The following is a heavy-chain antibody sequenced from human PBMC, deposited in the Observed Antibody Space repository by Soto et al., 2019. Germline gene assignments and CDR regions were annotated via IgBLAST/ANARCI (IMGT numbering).Heavy chain of an antibody. CDR1: GFTFKESA. CDR2: ISDTGAST. J-gene: IGHJ4*02. CDR3: AKGRGSGWAWYFDN. V-gene: IGHV3-23*01. Sequence: PGGSLRLSCEASGFTFKESAMNWVRQAPGKGLERVASISDTGASTWYAESVRGRLSISRDNSKNTLYLQMNSLRGEDTAVYYCAKGRGSGWAWYFDNWGQGTLVTVSS. D-gene: IGHD6-19*01.